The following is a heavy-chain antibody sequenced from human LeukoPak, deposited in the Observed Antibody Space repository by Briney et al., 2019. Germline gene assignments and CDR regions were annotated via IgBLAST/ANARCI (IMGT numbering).Heavy chain of an antibody. D-gene: IGHD6-6*01. CDR2: IIPIFGTA. CDR1: GGTFSSYA. CDR3: ARTKYSSSPQDYYYYYMDV. V-gene: IGHV1-69*05. Sequence: SVKVSCKASGGTFSSYAISWVRQAPGQGLEWMGGIIPIFGTANYAQKFQGRVTITTDESTSTAYMKLSSLRSEDTAVYYCARTKYSSSPQDYYYYYMDVWGKGTTVTVSS. J-gene: IGHJ6*03.